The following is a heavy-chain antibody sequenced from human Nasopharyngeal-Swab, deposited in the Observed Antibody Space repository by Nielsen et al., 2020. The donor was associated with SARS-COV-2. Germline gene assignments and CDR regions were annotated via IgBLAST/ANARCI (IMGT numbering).Heavy chain of an antibody. CDR3: ARGSGYKSYYYYGMDV. D-gene: IGHD5-12*01. CDR1: GFTFISYS. CDR2: ISSSSSTI. V-gene: IGHV3-48*02. J-gene: IGHJ6*02. Sequence: GESLKISCAASGFTFISYSMNWVRQAPGKGLEWVSYISSSSSTIYYADSVKGRFTISRDNAKNSLYLQMNSLRDEDTAVYYCARGSGYKSYYYYGMDVWGQGTTVTVSS.